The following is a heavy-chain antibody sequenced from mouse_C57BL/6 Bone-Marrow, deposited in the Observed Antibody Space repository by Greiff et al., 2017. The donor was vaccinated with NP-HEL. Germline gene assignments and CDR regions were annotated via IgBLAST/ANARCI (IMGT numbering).Heavy chain of an antibody. D-gene: IGHD2-4*01. Sequence: DVMLVESEGGLVQPGSSMKLSCTASGFTFSDYYMAWVRQVPEKGLEWVANINSDGSSTYYLESLKSRFIISRENAKNHLNLQKNGLKSEDTAAYYCAREWGLRRRTYAMVYWGRGTSVTVSS. CDR2: INSDGSST. J-gene: IGHJ4*01. V-gene: IGHV5-16*01. CDR3: AREWGLRRRTYAMVY. CDR1: GFTFSDYY.